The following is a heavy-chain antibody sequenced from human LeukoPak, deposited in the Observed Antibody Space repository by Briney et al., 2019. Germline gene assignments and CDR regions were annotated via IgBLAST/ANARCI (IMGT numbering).Heavy chain of an antibody. J-gene: IGHJ3*02. D-gene: IGHD4-17*01. CDR2: ISYIGST. CDR3: ARDLVTVTKGFDI. V-gene: IGHV4-59*11. CDR1: DDSFSSHY. Sequence: SETLSLTCAVSDDSFSSHYWTWIRQPPGRGLEWIGYISYIGSTNYNPSLKSRVTISIDTSKNQFSLKLSSVTAADTAVYYCARDLVTVTKGFDIWGQGTMVSVS.